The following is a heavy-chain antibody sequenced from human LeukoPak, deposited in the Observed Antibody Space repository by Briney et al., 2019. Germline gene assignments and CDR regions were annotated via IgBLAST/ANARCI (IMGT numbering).Heavy chain of an antibody. CDR1: GFTFSNAW. Sequence: PGGSLRLSCAASGFTFSNAWMSWVRQAPGKGLEWVGRIKSKTDGGTTDYAAPVKGRFTISRDDSKNTLYLQMNSLKTEDTAVYYCTTGLGSSGWYLGYYFDYWGQGTLVTVSS. CDR3: TTGLGSSGWYLGYYFDY. D-gene: IGHD6-19*01. V-gene: IGHV3-15*01. J-gene: IGHJ4*02. CDR2: IKSKTDGGTT.